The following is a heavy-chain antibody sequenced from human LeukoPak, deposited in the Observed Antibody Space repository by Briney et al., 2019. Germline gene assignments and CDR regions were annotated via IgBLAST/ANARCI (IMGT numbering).Heavy chain of an antibody. Sequence: PGGSLRLSCEASGFTLSDHWMTWVRQAPGKGLEWVAYIKQDGSVEYYVDSVKGRFTISRDNSKDTLYLQMDSLRAEDTAVYYCARVDTTMGCDYWGQGTLVTVSS. V-gene: IGHV3-7*02. CDR3: ARVDTTMGCDY. D-gene: IGHD5-18*01. CDR1: GFTLSDHW. J-gene: IGHJ4*02. CDR2: IKQDGSVE.